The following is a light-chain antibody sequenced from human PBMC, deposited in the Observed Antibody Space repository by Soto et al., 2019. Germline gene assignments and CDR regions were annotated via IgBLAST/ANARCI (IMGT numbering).Light chain of an antibody. CDR2: RNN. CDR1: TSNIGSNC. Sequence: QSVLTQPPSASGTPGQGVASSGSGSTSNIGSNCVYWYQQLPGTAPKLLIYRNNQRPSGVPDRFSGSKSGTSASLAISGLRSDDGADYFCATWDDSLNGFYVFGTGTKVTVL. CDR3: ATWDDSLNGFYV. J-gene: IGLJ1*01. V-gene: IGLV1-47*01.